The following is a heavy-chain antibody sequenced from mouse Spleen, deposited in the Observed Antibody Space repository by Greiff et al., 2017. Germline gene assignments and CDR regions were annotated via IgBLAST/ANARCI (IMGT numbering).Heavy chain of an antibody. D-gene: IGHD2-14*01. Sequence: EVTLVESGGGLVQPGGSMKLSCVASGFTFSNYWMNWVRQSPEKGLEWVAEIRLKSNNYATHYAESVKGRFTISRDDSKSSVYLQMNNLRAEDTGIYYCTGVRRYAMDYWGQGTSVTVSS. CDR1: GFTFSNYW. V-gene: IGHV6-6*02. CDR2: IRLKSNNYAT. CDR3: TGVRRYAMDY. J-gene: IGHJ4*01.